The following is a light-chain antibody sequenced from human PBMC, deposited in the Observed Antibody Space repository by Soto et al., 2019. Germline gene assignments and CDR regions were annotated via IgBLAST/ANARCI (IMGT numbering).Light chain of an antibody. CDR3: QQYNNWWT. Sequence: DIQMTQSPSSLSASVGDRVTITCRASQSISTYLNWYQQKPGKAPNLLIFAASTLQSGVPSRFSGSGSGTDFTLTISSLQFDDSAVYYCQQYNNWWTFGQGTKVDIK. CDR1: QSISTY. CDR2: AAS. J-gene: IGKJ1*01. V-gene: IGKV1-39*01.